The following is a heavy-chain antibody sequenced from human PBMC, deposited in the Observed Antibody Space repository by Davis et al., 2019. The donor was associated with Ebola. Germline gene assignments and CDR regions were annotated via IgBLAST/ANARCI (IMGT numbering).Heavy chain of an antibody. D-gene: IGHD6-19*01. CDR3: ARDLGKTLADHADY. Sequence: AASVKVSCKASGYSFTDDGISWVRQAPGQGLEWMGWISTYNGNTNYAQKVQGRITMTTDTSTSTAYMELRSLRSDDTAVYYCARDLGKTLADHADYWGQGTLVTVSS. J-gene: IGHJ4*02. V-gene: IGHV1-18*01. CDR2: ISTYNGNT. CDR1: GYSFTDDG.